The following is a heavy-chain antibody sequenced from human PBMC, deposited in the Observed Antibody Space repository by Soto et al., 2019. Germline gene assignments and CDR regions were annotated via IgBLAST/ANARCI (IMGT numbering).Heavy chain of an antibody. CDR1: DFTFTSAW. D-gene: IGHD3-3*01. J-gene: IGHJ4*02. Sequence: DVQLVESGGGLVKPGGSLRLSCAASDFTFTSAWMNWLRQAPGKGLEWVGRIKSRTDGAETHYATPVKGRFTVSRDDSKYTLYLQINRPTTEHTVAYYRATMDLRQYDFALWGQGTLVTVFS. V-gene: IGHV3-15*07. CDR3: ATMDLRQYDFAL. CDR2: IKSRTDGAET.